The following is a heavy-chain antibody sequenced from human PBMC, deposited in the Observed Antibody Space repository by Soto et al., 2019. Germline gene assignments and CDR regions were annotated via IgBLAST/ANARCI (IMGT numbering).Heavy chain of an antibody. V-gene: IGHV3-7*01. CDR3: ARYYDILTGYDY. CDR1: GFTFSSYW. Sequence: GGSLRLSCAASGFTFSSYWMSWVRQAPGKGLEWVANINQDGSEKYYVDSGKGRFTISRDTAKNSLYLQMNRRRAEAAAVYYGARYYDILTGYDYWGQGTLVTVSS. CDR2: INQDGSEK. J-gene: IGHJ4*02. D-gene: IGHD3-9*01.